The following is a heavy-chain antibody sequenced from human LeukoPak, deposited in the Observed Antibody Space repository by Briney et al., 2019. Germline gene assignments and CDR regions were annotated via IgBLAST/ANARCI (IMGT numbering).Heavy chain of an antibody. Sequence: SETLSLTCTVSGGSITSSDYWWAWIRLPPGMGLEWIGSIYYSGSTYYNPPLKSRATISVDTSKNQFSLKLSSVTAADAAVYFCARRSSSWYYFEDWGQGILVTVSS. CDR3: ARRSSSWYYFED. D-gene: IGHD6-13*01. J-gene: IGHJ4*02. CDR2: IYYSGST. V-gene: IGHV4-39*07. CDR1: GGSITSSDYW.